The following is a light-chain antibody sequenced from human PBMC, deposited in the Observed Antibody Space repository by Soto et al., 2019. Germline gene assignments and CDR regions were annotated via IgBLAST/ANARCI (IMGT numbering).Light chain of an antibody. Sequence: EIVLSQSPATLSLSPGERATRSCRASQSVSSYLAWYQQKPGQAPRLLIYDASNSATGIPARFSGRGSGTDFTFTISSLEPEDVTVYYCQQRSNWLWTFGQGTKVEI. J-gene: IGKJ1*01. CDR3: QQRSNWLWT. CDR1: QSVSSY. V-gene: IGKV3-11*01. CDR2: DAS.